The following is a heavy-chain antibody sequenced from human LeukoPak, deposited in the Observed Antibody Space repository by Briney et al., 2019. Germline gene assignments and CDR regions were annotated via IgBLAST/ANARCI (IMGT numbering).Heavy chain of an antibody. Sequence: GESLKISCKGSGYSFTSYWIGWVRQMPGKGLEWMGIIYPGDCDTRYSKSFQGQVPISADKPISNAYLQWSSLKASDTAMYYCASSYYYDSSGYYSVDFQHWRQGTLVSVPS. J-gene: IGHJ1*01. CDR2: IYPGDCDT. V-gene: IGHV5-51*04. D-gene: IGHD3-22*01. CDR1: GYSFTSYW. CDR3: ASSYYYDSSGYYSVDFQH.